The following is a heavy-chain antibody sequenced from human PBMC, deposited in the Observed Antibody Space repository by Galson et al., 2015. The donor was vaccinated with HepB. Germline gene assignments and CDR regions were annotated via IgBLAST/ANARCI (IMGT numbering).Heavy chain of an antibody. Sequence: SLRLSCAVSGFTFDSYAFHWVRQAPGKGLEWVAVISHDGNKKFYAESVKGRFFISRDNSNNTLYLQMNGLTADDTAVFYCARIPAGNWNLFPLLDIDPWGQGTLVIVSS. D-gene: IGHD1-20*01. V-gene: IGHV3-30-3*01. J-gene: IGHJ5*02. CDR1: GFTFDSYA. CDR3: ARIPAGNWNLFPLLDIDP. CDR2: ISHDGNKK.